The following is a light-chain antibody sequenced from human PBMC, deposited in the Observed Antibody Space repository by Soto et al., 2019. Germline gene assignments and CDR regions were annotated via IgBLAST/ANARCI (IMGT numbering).Light chain of an antibody. CDR1: SSDVGGYNY. CDR2: DVT. Sequence: QSALTQPASVSGSPGQSITISCTGTSSDVGGYNYVSWYQQHPGKAPKLIIYDVTNRPSGVSNRFSGSKSGNTASLTISGLQAEDESDYFCSSYTSDITLFGGGTKLTVL. CDR3: SSYTSDITL. J-gene: IGLJ2*01. V-gene: IGLV2-14*01.